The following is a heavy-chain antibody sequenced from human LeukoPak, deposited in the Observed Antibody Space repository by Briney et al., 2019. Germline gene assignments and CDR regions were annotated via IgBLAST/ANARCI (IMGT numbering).Heavy chain of an antibody. D-gene: IGHD3-10*01. J-gene: IGHJ5*02. CDR3: ARHYGP. CDR2: INYSGKT. Sequence: PSETLSLTCIVSDASISTNTHYWGWIRQPPGKGLEWIGSINYSGKTYHSPPLKSRVTISVDTSKNQFSLKLSSVTAADTAVYYCARHYGPWGQGTLVTVSS. CDR1: DASISTNTHY. V-gene: IGHV4-39*01.